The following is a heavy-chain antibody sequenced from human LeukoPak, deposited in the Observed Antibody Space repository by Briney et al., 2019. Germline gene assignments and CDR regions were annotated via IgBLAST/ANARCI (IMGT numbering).Heavy chain of an antibody. CDR2: IIPIFGTA. CDR3: AREYSGYGERYFDY. Sequence: SVKVSCKASGGTFSSYAISWVRQAPGQGLEWMGGIIPIFGTANYAQKLEGRVTSTADECTSTAYMELSSLRSEDTAVYYCAREYSGYGERYFDYWGQGTLVAVSS. CDR1: GGTFSSYA. D-gene: IGHD5-12*01. J-gene: IGHJ4*02. V-gene: IGHV1-69*13.